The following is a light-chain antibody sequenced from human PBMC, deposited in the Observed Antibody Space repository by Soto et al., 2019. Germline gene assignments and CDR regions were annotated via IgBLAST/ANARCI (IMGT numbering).Light chain of an antibody. CDR1: GSDVGGYNS. CDR3: NSYTSSGTYV. J-gene: IGLJ1*01. CDR2: DVS. Sequence: SALTQPASLTGSPGQPNTISYTGTGSDVGGYNSVSWFQQYPGKAPRLVIYDVSDRPSGVSNRISGSKSGNTASLTISGLQAEDEADYYCNSYTSSGTYVFGTGT. V-gene: IGLV2-14*01.